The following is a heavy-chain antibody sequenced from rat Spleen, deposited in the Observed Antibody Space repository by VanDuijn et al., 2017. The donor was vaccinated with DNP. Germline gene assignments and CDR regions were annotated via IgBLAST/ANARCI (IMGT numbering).Heavy chain of an antibody. Sequence: EVQLVESGGGLVQPGRSLKLSCVGSGFTFSDYNMAWVRQAPKKGLEWVATISYDGINTIYRDSVKGRFTISRDNAKSSLYLQMNSLKSEDTATYYCTRGVYYGSSWAFDYWGHGVMVTVSS. CDR1: GFTFSDYN. D-gene: IGHD1-6*01. V-gene: IGHV5-7*01. CDR2: ISYDGINT. CDR3: TRGVYYGSSWAFDY. J-gene: IGHJ2*01.